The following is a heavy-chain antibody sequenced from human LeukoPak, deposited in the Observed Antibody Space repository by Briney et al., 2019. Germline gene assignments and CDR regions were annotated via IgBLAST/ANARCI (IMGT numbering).Heavy chain of an antibody. CDR3: ARYIPARPGFDY. Sequence: SETLSLTCTVSGGSISSYYWSWIRQPPGKGLEWIGYIYYSGSTNYNPSLKSRVTMSVDTSKNQFSLKLSSVTVADTAVYYCARYIPARPGFDYWGQGTLVTVSS. V-gene: IGHV4-59*12. CDR2: IYYSGST. J-gene: IGHJ4*02. D-gene: IGHD6-6*01. CDR1: GGSISSYY.